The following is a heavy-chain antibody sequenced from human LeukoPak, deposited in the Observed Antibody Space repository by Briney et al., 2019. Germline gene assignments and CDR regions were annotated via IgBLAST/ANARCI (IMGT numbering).Heavy chain of an antibody. Sequence: PGGSLRLSCAASGFTFSSYWMSWVRQAPGKGLEWVANIKQDGSEKYYVDSVKGRFTISRDNAKNSLYLQMNSLRAEDTAVYYCARENEHSGSLLTIFDYWGQGTLVTVSS. D-gene: IGHD1-26*01. CDR1: GFTFSSYW. CDR3: ARENEHSGSLLTIFDY. CDR2: IKQDGSEK. V-gene: IGHV3-7*01. J-gene: IGHJ4*02.